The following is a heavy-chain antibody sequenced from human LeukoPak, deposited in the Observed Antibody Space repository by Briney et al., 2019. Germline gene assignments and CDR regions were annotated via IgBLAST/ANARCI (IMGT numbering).Heavy chain of an antibody. Sequence: SETLSLTCAVYGGSFSGYYWSWIRQPPGKGLEWIGEINHSGSTNYNPSLKSRVTISVDTSKNQFSLKLSSVTAADTAVYYCARHKLTGRWKLRGVFDYWGQGTLVTVSS. J-gene: IGHJ4*02. CDR2: INHSGST. D-gene: IGHD1-26*01. V-gene: IGHV4-34*01. CDR1: GGSFSGYY. CDR3: ARHKLTGRWKLRGVFDY.